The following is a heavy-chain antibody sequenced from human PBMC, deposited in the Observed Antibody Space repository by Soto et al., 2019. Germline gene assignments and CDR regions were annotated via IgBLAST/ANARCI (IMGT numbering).Heavy chain of an antibody. D-gene: IGHD1-7*01. J-gene: IGHJ4*02. Sequence: SVQVSCKASGYRFIDYFMHWVRRAPGQGLEWMGWINPKSGGTKIAQKFQGRTTMTRDTSINTVFMELSRLTSDDTAVYFCAREYNWNYQGVTVYWGQ. CDR3: AREYNWNYQGVTVY. CDR1: GYRFIDYF. CDR2: INPKSGGT. V-gene: IGHV1-2*02.